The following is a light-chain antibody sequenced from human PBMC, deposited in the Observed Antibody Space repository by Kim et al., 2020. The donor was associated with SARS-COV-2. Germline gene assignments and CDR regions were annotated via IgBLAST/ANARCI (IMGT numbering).Light chain of an antibody. CDR3: QAWDSSTAVV. V-gene: IGLV3-1*01. CDR2: QDS. Sequence: YELTQPPSVSVSPGQTASITCSGDKLGDKYACWYQQKPGQSPVLVIYQDSKRPSGIPERFSGSNSGNTATLTISGTQAMDEADYYCQAWDSSTAVVFGGGTKLTVL. J-gene: IGLJ2*01. CDR1: KLGDKY.